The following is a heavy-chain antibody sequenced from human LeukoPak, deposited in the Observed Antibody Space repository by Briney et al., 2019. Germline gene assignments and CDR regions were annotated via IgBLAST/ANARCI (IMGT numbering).Heavy chain of an antibody. Sequence: GGSLRLSCAASGFTFSDYYMSWVRQAPGKGLEWVSSTSASGGSSYYADSVKGRFSISRDNSENTLYLQMNSLRAEDTAVYYCAKTRNAAMSAYYTYAMDVWGQGTTVTVSS. CDR3: AKTRNAAMSAYYTYAMDV. D-gene: IGHD5-18*01. V-gene: IGHV3-23*01. CDR2: TSASGGSS. CDR1: GFTFSDYY. J-gene: IGHJ6*02.